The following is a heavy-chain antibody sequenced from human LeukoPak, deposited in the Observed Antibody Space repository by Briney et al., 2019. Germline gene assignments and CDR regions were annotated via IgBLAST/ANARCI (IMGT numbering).Heavy chain of an antibody. Sequence: ASVKVSCKASGYTFTGYYVHWMRQAPGQGLEWMGWINPNSGVTNYAQKFQGRVTMTRDTSITTAYMELSRLGSDDTAGYYCARGGVYGNWFDPWGQGTLVTVSS. V-gene: IGHV1-2*02. CDR1: GYTFTGYY. J-gene: IGHJ5*02. D-gene: IGHD2-8*01. CDR2: INPNSGVT. CDR3: ARGGVYGNWFDP.